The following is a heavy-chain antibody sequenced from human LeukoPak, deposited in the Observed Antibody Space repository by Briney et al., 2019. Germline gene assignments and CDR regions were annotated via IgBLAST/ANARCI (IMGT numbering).Heavy chain of an antibody. D-gene: IGHD3-9*01. CDR2: INHSGST. V-gene: IGHV4-34*01. CDR1: GGSFSGYY. CDR3: ARATILTGYS. Sequence: PSETLSLTCAVSGGSFSGYYWSWIRQPPGKGLEWIGEINHSGSTNYNPSLKSRVTISVDTSKNQFSLKLSSVTAADTAVYYCARATILTGYSWGQGTLVTVSS. J-gene: IGHJ5*02.